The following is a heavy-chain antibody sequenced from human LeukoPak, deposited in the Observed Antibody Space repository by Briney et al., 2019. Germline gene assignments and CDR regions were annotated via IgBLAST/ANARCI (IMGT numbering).Heavy chain of an antibody. V-gene: IGHV3-9*02. Sequence: SLRLSSAASGLTSADYAMHWVRQAPGKGLEWCSGISWNSGSIGYADSVKGGFTISRDNAKNSLYLQMNSLRAEDTALYYCAKDISQVDYYYYYGMDVWGQGTTVTVYS. CDR1: GLTSADYA. CDR2: ISWNSGSI. J-gene: IGHJ6*02. CDR3: AKDISQVDYYYYYGMDV.